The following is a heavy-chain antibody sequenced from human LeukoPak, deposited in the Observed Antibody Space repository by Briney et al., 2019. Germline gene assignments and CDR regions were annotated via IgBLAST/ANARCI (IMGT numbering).Heavy chain of an antibody. CDR1: GGTFSSYA. CDR3: ASMDLGYCSSTSCYAEYFQH. J-gene: IGHJ1*01. CDR2: IIPIFGTA. V-gene: IGHV1-69*06. Sequence: SVKVSCKASGGTFSSYAISWVRQAPGQGLEWMGGIIPIFGTANYAQKFQGRVTITADKSTSTAYTELSSLRSEDTAVYYCASMDLGYCSSTSCYAEYFQHWGQGTLVTVSS. D-gene: IGHD2-2*01.